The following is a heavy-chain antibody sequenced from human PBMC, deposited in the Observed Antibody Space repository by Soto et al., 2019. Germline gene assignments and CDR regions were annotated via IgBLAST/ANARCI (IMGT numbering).Heavy chain of an antibody. CDR2: VYSTGGT. D-gene: IGHD1-26*01. J-gene: IGHJ6*02. V-gene: IGHV4-4*07. Sequence: ETLSLTCNVSGDSIGRFYWSWIRQSAEKGLEWIGRVYSTGGTAYNPALKGRVTISLDRSNNHVSLEMNSVTAADTAVYFCARDLSGTGLDIWGRGTRVTVSS. CDR1: GDSIGRFY. CDR3: ARDLSGTGLDI.